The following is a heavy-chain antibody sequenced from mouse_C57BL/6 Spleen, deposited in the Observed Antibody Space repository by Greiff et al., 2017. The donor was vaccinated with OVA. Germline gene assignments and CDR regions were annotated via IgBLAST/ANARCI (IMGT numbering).Heavy chain of an antibody. CDR2: IDPETGGT. CDR1: GYTFTDYE. CDR3: TRRGNYPFDY. Sequence: QVQLKESGAELVRPGASVTLSCKASGYTFTDYEMHWVKQTPVHGLEWIGAIDPETGGTAYNQKFKGKAILTADKSSSTAYMELRSLTSEDSAVYYCTRRGNYPFDYWGQGTTLTVSS. J-gene: IGHJ2*01. D-gene: IGHD2-1*01. V-gene: IGHV1-15*01.